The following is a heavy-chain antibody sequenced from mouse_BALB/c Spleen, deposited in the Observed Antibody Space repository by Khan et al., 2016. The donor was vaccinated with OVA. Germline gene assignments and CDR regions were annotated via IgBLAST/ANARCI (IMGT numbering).Heavy chain of an antibody. J-gene: IGHJ2*01. Sequence: VQLKESGPELVKPGASVKIPCKASGYTFTDYNMDWVKQSHGKSLEWIGDITPYNGGTIYNQRFKGKSTLTVYKSSSTAYMELRSLTSEDTAVYYCTRGGHGSPFDYWGQGTTLTVSS. CDR1: GYTFTDYN. CDR2: ITPYNGGT. CDR3: TRGGHGSPFDY. D-gene: IGHD1-1*01. V-gene: IGHV1-18*01.